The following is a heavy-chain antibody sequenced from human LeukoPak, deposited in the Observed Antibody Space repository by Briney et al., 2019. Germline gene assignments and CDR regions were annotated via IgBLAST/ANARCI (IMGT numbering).Heavy chain of an antibody. Sequence: PSETLSLTCTVSGGSISSGGYYWSWIRQHPGKGLEWIGYIYYSGSTNYNPSLKSRVTISVDTSKNQFSLKLSSVTAADTAVYYCARDGSNSPWSHDAFDIWGQGTMVTVSS. V-gene: IGHV4-61*08. J-gene: IGHJ3*02. CDR2: IYYSGST. D-gene: IGHD4-11*01. CDR3: ARDGSNSPWSHDAFDI. CDR1: GGSISSGGYY.